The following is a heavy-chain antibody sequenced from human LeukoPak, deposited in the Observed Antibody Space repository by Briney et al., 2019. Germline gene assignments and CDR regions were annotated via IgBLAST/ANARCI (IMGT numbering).Heavy chain of an antibody. CDR2: IYYSGST. Sequence: TPSETLSLTCTVSGGSISSSSYYWGWIRQPPGKGLEWIGSIYYSGSTYYNPSLKSRVTISVDTSKNQFSLKLSSVTAADTAVYYCARCGVGGQTVHGFDYWGQGTLVTVSS. D-gene: IGHD2-21*01. J-gene: IGHJ4*02. CDR1: GGSISSSSYY. V-gene: IGHV4-39*01. CDR3: ARCGVGGQTVHGFDY.